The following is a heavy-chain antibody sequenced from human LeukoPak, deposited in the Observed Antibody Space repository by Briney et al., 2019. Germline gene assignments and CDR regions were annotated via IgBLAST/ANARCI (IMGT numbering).Heavy chain of an antibody. D-gene: IGHD6-19*01. Sequence: GGSLRLSCAASGFTFSSYSMNWVRQAPGEGLEWVSYISSSSSTIYYADSVKGRFTISRDNAKNSLYLQMNSLRAEDTAVYYCARDSQYSSGPPFDYWGQGTLVTVSS. J-gene: IGHJ4*02. CDR2: ISSSSSTI. CDR3: ARDSQYSSGPPFDY. CDR1: GFTFSSYS. V-gene: IGHV3-48*01.